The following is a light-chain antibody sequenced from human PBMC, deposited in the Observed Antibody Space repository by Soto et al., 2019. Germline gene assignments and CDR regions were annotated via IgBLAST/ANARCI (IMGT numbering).Light chain of an antibody. CDR2: GAS. J-gene: IGKJ2*01. Sequence: EIVLTQSPGTLSLSPGERATLSCRASQSVSSTYLAWYQQKPGQAPRLLIYGASSRATGIPNRFSGSASGTDFTLTSNRLEPEVVAIYYWQQYGDSRTFGQGTKLEIK. CDR3: QQYGDSRT. CDR1: QSVSSTY. V-gene: IGKV3-20*01.